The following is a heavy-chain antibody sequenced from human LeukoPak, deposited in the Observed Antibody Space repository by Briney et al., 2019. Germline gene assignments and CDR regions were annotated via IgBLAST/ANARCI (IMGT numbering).Heavy chain of an antibody. CDR3: TTAEVFCSSTSCPETNDY. D-gene: IGHD2-2*01. Sequence: GGSLRLSCAASGFTFSNAWMSWVRQAPRKGLEWVGLIKSKTDGGTTDYAAPVKGRFTISRDDSKNTLYLQMNSLKTEDTAVYYCTTAEVFCSSTSCPETNDYWGQGTLVTVSS. CDR1: GFTFSNAW. J-gene: IGHJ4*02. CDR2: IKSKTDGGTT. V-gene: IGHV3-15*01.